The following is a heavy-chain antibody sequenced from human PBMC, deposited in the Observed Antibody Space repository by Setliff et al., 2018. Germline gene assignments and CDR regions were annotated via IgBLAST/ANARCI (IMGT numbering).Heavy chain of an antibody. CDR3: VRHPYYDSSGYYSYFDY. D-gene: IGHD3-22*01. CDR1: GYTFINYW. CDR2: IYPGDSNT. J-gene: IGHJ4*02. Sequence: PGESLKISCKASGYTFINYWIGWVRQTPGKGLEWMGLIYPGDSNTRYSPSFQGQVTISVDKAINTAYLQWTSLKVSDTAMYFCVRHPYYDSSGYYSYFDYWGQGALVTVSS. V-gene: IGHV5-51*01.